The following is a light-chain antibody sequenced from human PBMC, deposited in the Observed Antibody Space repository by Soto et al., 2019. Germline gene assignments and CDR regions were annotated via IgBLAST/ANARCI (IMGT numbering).Light chain of an antibody. CDR1: SSDVGGYNY. CDR3: SSYTTSNTRQIV. V-gene: IGLV2-14*03. CDR2: DVS. J-gene: IGLJ1*01. Sequence: QSVLTQPASVSGSPGQSIPISCTGTSSDVGGYNYVSWYQHHPGKAPKLMIYDVSNRPSGVSNRLSGSKSGNTASLTISGLQPEDEADYYCSSYTTSNTRQIVFGTGTKVTVL.